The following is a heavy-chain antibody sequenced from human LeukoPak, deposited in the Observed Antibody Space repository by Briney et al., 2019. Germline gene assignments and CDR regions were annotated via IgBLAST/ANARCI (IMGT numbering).Heavy chain of an antibody. Sequence: GRSLRLSCAASGFTFSSYAMHWVRQAPGKGLEWVAVISYDGSNKYYADSVKGRFTISRDNSKNTLYLQMNSLRAEDTAVYYSARADQLLPRYDYWGQGTLVTVSS. CDR3: ARADQLLPRYDY. CDR1: GFTFSSYA. J-gene: IGHJ4*02. V-gene: IGHV3-30*01. D-gene: IGHD2-2*01. CDR2: ISYDGSNK.